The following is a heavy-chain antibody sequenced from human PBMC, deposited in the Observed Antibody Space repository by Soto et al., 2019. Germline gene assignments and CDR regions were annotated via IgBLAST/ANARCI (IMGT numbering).Heavy chain of an antibody. Sequence: QVQLVQSGAEVKKPGSSVKVSCKASGGTFSSYTISWVRQAPGQGLEWMGRIIPILGIANYAQKFQGRVTITADTTTSAAYMEPSSLRSNDTAVYYCASGVLAVAGNYCAYWGQGALVTVSS. CDR2: IIPILGIA. J-gene: IGHJ4*02. V-gene: IGHV1-69*02. CDR3: ASGVLAVAGNYCAY. CDR1: GGTFSSYT. D-gene: IGHD6-19*01.